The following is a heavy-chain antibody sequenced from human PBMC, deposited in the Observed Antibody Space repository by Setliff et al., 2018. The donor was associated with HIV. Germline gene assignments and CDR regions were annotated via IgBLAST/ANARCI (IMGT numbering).Heavy chain of an antibody. CDR1: GYPFTSYG. D-gene: IGHD3-3*01. CDR2: ISPYNGDT. CDR3: ARMNAYYNVWRSTYYFDY. V-gene: IGHV1-18*01. Sequence: ASVKVSCKASGYPFTSYGLCWVRQAPGQGLERMGWISPYNGDTYYDEKFQGRVTMTTDTSTSTASMELTSLRSDDTAVYYCARMNAYYNVWRSTYYFDYWGQGTLVT. J-gene: IGHJ4*02.